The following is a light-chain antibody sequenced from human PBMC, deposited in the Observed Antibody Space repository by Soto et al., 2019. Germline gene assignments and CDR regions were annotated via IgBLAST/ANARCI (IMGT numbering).Light chain of an antibody. CDR2: GAS. V-gene: IGKV3-20*01. J-gene: IGKJ2*01. Sequence: IVLTQSTGTLSLSPGERATLSCRASQSVSSSYLAWYQQKPGQAPRPLIYGASSRATGIPDRFSGSGSGNNFTLTISRLEPADFEVYYCQHYDGSPYTFGQGTQLAIK. CDR3: QHYDGSPYT. CDR1: QSVSSSY.